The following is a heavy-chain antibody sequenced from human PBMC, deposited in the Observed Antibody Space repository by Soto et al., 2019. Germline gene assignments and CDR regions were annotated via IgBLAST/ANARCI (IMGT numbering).Heavy chain of an antibody. Sequence: GGSLRLSCTASGFTFSSYAMSWVRQAPGKELEGVSTISGNRGKTNYAESVKGRFSISRDNSKNTVHLQLDSLRAEDTAVYFCAKLGFVLMELYYFHQWGHGTLVTVSS. D-gene: IGHD2-8*01. CDR3: AKLGFVLMELYYFHQ. CDR1: GFTFSSYA. V-gene: IGHV3-23*01. CDR2: ISGNRGKT. J-gene: IGHJ4*01.